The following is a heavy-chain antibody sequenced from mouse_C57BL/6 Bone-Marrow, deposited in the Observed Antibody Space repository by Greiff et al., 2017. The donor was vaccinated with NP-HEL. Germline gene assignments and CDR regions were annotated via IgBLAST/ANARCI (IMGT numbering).Heavy chain of an antibody. D-gene: IGHD2-5*01. CDR2: INPNNGGT. J-gene: IGHJ1*03. Sequence: EVQLQQSGPELVKPGASVKIPCKASGYTFTDYNMDWVKQSHGKSLEWIGDINPNNGGTIYNQKFKGKATLTVDKSSSTAYMERRSLTAEDTAVYYCARVRAYYSNYEDWYFDVWGTGTTVTVSS. V-gene: IGHV1-18*01. CDR1: GYTFTDYN. CDR3: ARVRAYYSNYEDWYFDV.